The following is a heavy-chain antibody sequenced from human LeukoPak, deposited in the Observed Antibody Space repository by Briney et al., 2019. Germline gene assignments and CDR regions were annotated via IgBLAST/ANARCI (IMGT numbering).Heavy chain of an antibody. Sequence: ASVKVSCKASGYTFTSYDINWVRQATGQGLEWMGWMNPNSGNTGYAQKFQGRVTMTRNTSISTAYMELSSLRPEDTAVYYCAKSGYSYGYLFDYWGQGTLVTVSS. D-gene: IGHD5-18*01. CDR3: AKSGYSYGYLFDY. J-gene: IGHJ4*02. CDR1: GYTFTSYD. CDR2: MNPNSGNT. V-gene: IGHV1-8*01.